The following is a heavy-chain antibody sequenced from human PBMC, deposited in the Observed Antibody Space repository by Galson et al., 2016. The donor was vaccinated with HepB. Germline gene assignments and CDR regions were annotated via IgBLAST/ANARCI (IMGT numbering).Heavy chain of an antibody. CDR3: ARVRCSTFRCQNWFDP. Sequence: CAISGDSASSNSAAWTWIRQSPLRGLEWLGRTYCRSKWYNDYAVSVKSRISIHPDTSKNQFSLQLNSVTPEDTAVYYCARVRCSTFRCQNWFDPWGQGTLVTVSS. CDR1: GDSASSNSAA. D-gene: IGHD2/OR15-2a*01. CDR2: TYCRSKWYN. V-gene: IGHV6-1*01. J-gene: IGHJ5*02.